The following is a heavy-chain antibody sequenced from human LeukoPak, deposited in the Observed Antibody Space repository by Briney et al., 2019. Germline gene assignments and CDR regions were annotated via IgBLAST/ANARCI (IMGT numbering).Heavy chain of an antibody. Sequence: GGSLRLSCAASGFTFSSYSMNWVRQAPGKGLEWVSYIGSQSSAVYYADSARGRFTISRDNARNSLYLQMNSLRAEDTAVYYCARDLGGWLLDYWGQGTLVTVSS. D-gene: IGHD3-22*01. J-gene: IGHJ4*02. CDR3: ARDLGGWLLDY. CDR1: GFTFSSYS. V-gene: IGHV3-48*01. CDR2: IGSQSSAV.